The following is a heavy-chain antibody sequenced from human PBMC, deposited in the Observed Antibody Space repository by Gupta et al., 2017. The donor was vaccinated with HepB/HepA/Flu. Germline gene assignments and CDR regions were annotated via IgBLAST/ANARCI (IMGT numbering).Heavy chain of an antibody. V-gene: IGHV3-48*03. CDR2: NSCSGSIM. D-gene: IGHD3-16*01. J-gene: IGHJ3*02. Sequence: EEQLVGSGAGLSVTGGSLRSACAASGFTLRSYEMKWFRRVQGKGLEWVSYNSCSGSIMYYADSAKGRLTISIDNAKNAVYLQMNSLRFVDTAIYYCARDSDMMGAFDIWGQETVVTVSA. CDR1: GFTLRSYE. CDR3: ARDSDMMGAFDI.